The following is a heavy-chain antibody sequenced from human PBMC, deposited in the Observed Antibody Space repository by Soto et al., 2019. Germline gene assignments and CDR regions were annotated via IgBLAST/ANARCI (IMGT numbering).Heavy chain of an antibody. CDR2: ISYDGSNK. Sequence: QVQLVESRGGVVQPGRSLRLSCAASGSTFSSYGMHWVRQAPGKGLEWVAVISYDGSNKYYADSVKGRFTISRDNSKNTLYLQMNSLRAEDTAVYYCAKDSTVVVTAIGSWYFDLWGRGTLVTVSS. V-gene: IGHV3-30*18. CDR3: AKDSTVVVTAIGSWYFDL. D-gene: IGHD2-21*02. CDR1: GSTFSSYG. J-gene: IGHJ2*01.